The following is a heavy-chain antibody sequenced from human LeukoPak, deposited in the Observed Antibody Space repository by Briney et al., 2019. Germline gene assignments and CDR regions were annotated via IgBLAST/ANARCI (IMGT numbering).Heavy chain of an antibody. D-gene: IGHD3-3*01. J-gene: IGHJ4*02. CDR1: GASISSSSHY. CDR2: IHYSGSS. Sequence: SETLSLTCTVSGASISSSSHYWGWIRQPPGKGLEWIGSIHYSGSSYYNPSLKSRVTMSVDTSKNQFSLRLSSVTAADTAVYYCARGVGDFWSGSFDYWGQGTLVTVSS. CDR3: ARGVGDFWSGSFDY. V-gene: IGHV4-39*07.